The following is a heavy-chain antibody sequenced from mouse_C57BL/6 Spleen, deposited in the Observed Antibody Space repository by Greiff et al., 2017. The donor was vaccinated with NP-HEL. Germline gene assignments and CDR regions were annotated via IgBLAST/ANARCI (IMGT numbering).Heavy chain of an antibody. CDR2: ILPGSGSN. Sequence: QVQLQQSGAELMKPGASVKLSCKATGYTFTGYWIEWVKQRPGHGLEWIGEILPGSGSNNYNEKFKGKATFTAYTSSNTAYMQLSILTTEDSSIYCCARCGNYAMDYWGQGTSVTVSS. CDR1: GYTFTGYW. V-gene: IGHV1-9*01. J-gene: IGHJ4*01. CDR3: ARCGNYAMDY.